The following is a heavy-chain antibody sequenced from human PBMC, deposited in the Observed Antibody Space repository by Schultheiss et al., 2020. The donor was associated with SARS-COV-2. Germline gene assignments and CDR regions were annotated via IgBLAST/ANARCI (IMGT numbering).Heavy chain of an antibody. J-gene: IGHJ4*02. CDR3: ARDLVVVAARDDDY. D-gene: IGHD2-15*01. CDR2: ISYDGSNK. CDR1: GFTVSSNY. Sequence: GGSLRLSCAASGFTVSSNYMSWVRQAPGKGLEWVAVISYDGSNKYYADSVKGRFTISRDNAKNSLYLQMNSLRAEDTAVYYCARDLVVVAARDDDYWGQGTLVTVSS. V-gene: IGHV3-30*03.